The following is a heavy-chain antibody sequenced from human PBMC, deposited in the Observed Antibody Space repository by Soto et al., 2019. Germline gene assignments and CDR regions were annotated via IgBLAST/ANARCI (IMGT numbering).Heavy chain of an antibody. Sequence: GGSLRLSCAASGFTFSVHSMNWVRRAPGKELEWVSYISSTSSARYYADSVRGRFTISRDNVKYSLYLQMNSLTDEDTAVYYCARDSDIYYGMDVWGQGTTVTVSS. J-gene: IGHJ6*02. CDR1: GFTFSVHS. CDR3: ARDSDIYYGMDV. V-gene: IGHV3-48*02. CDR2: ISSTSSAR. D-gene: IGHD3-9*01.